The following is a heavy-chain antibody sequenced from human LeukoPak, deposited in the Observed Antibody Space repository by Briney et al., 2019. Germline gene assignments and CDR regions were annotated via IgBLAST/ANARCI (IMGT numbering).Heavy chain of an antibody. CDR2: SNTNTGNP. D-gene: IGHD2-15*01. V-gene: IGHV7-4-1*02. Sequence: ASVKVSCKTSGYTFTSYAMNWVRHAPGQGLEWMGWSNTNTGNPTYAQGFTGRFVFSLDTSVSTAYLQISSLKAEDTAVYYCARRRGGYCSGGSCYWFDPWGQGTLVTVSS. J-gene: IGHJ5*02. CDR3: ARRRGGYCSGGSCYWFDP. CDR1: GYTFTSYA.